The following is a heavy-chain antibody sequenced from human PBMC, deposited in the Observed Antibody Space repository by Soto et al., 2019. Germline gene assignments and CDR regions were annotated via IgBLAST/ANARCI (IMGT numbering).Heavy chain of an antibody. J-gene: IGHJ6*03. CDR1: GGSISSGGYY. Sequence: SETLSLTCTVSGGSISSGGYYWSWIRQHPGKGLEWIGYIYYSGSTYYNPSLKSRVTISVDTSKNQFSLKLSSVTAADTAVYYCARVETEAGDYYYYYKDVWGKGTTVTVSS. CDR3: ARVETEAGDYYYYYKDV. CDR2: IYYSGST. V-gene: IGHV4-31*03. D-gene: IGHD6-13*01.